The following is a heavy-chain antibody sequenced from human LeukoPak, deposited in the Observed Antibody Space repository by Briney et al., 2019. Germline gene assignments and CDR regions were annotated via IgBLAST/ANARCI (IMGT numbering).Heavy chain of an antibody. Sequence: GGSLRLSCEASGFTFNNFGMHWVRQAPGKGLEWVAFIGYDESKKYYAESVKGRFTISRDDSKNTLYLQMSALKTEDTAVYYCARDCSSATCYAAFDYWGQGVLVTVSS. V-gene: IGHV3-30*02. D-gene: IGHD2-2*01. CDR1: GFTFNNFG. J-gene: IGHJ4*02. CDR2: IGYDESKK. CDR3: ARDCSSATCYAAFDY.